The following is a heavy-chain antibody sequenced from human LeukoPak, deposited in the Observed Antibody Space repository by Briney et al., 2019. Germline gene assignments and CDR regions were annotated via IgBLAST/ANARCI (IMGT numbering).Heavy chain of an antibody. V-gene: IGHV4-38-2*02. D-gene: IGHD2-8*02. J-gene: IGHJ3*02. CDR2: IYHSGST. Sequence: PSETLSLTCTVSGYSISSGYYWGWIRQAPGKGLDWIGSIYHSGSTYYNPSLKSRVTISVDTSKNHFSLKLSSVTAADTALYYCARVREYCTGISCFAFDIWGQGTMVTVSS. CDR1: GYSISSGYY. CDR3: ARVREYCTGISCFAFDI.